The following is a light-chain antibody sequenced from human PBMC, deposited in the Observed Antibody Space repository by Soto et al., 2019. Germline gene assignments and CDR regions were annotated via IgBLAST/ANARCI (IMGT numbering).Light chain of an antibody. V-gene: IGKV3-20*01. Sequence: EIVLTQSPGTLYLSPGERATLSCRASQSVSSSYLAWYQQQPGQAPRLLIYGAYSRATGIPYRFSGIGAGTEFNLTISRLEPEDFAVYYCQQYGSSPITFGQGTRLEIK. CDR2: GAY. CDR1: QSVSSSY. J-gene: IGKJ5*01. CDR3: QQYGSSPIT.